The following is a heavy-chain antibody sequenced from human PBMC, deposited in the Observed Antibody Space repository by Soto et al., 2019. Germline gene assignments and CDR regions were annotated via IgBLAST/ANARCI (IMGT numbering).Heavy chain of an antibody. CDR3: AGYYYDRSGYESMDV. CDR2: ISDSGSNT. CDR1: GFKISSSS. V-gene: IGHV3-48*02. Sequence: EVQLVESGGGLVQPGGSLRLSCAAFGFKISSSSMNWVRQAPGRGLEWVAYISDSGSNTLYADSVKRRFTVSRDTAKNSLYLQVRGCRDKDRAVYYCAGYYYDRSGYESMDVWGQGTTVTVSS. J-gene: IGHJ6*02. D-gene: IGHD3-22*01.